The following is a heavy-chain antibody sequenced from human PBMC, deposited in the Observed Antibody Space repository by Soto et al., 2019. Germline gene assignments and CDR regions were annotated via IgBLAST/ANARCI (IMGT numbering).Heavy chain of an antibody. V-gene: IGHV4-31*03. D-gene: IGHD3-10*01. CDR1: GGSISSGGYY. Sequence: QVQLQESGPGLVKPSQTLSLTCTVSGGSISSGGYYWSWIRQHPGKGLEWIGYIYYSGSTYYNPSLERRITISVDTSKNEFSLQLGSVTAADTAVYCCARAMEELAMYFYGSGTQYDFDYWGQGTLVTVCS. J-gene: IGHJ4*02. CDR3: ARAMEELAMYFYGSGTQYDFDY. CDR2: IYYSGST.